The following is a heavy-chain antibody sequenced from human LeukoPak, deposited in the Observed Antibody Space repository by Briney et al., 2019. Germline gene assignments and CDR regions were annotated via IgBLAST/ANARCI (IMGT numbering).Heavy chain of an antibody. Sequence: PGGSLRLSCAASGFTFSSYAMSWVRQAPGRGLEWVSAISGSGGSTYYADSVKGRITISRDNSKNTLYLQMNSLRAEDTAVYYCAKARFLDFDYWGQGTLVTVSS. CDR1: GFTFSSYA. V-gene: IGHV3-23*01. J-gene: IGHJ4*02. CDR3: AKARFLDFDY. CDR2: ISGSGGST. D-gene: IGHD3-3*01.